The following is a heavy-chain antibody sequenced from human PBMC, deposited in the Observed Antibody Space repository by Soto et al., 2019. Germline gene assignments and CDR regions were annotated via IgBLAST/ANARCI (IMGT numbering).Heavy chain of an antibody. CDR2: IIPIFGTA. Sequence: GASVKVSCKASGGTFSSYAISWVRQAPGQGLEWMGGIIPIFGTANYAQKFQGRVTITADESTSTAYMELRSLRSEDTAVYYCAASGQRFLEWVRLDSWGQGTLVTVSS. CDR3: AASGQRFLEWVRLDS. J-gene: IGHJ4*02. D-gene: IGHD3-3*01. CDR1: GGTFSSYA. V-gene: IGHV1-69*13.